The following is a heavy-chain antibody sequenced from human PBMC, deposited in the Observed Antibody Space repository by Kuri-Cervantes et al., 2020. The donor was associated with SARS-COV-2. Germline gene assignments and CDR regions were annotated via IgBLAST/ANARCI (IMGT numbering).Heavy chain of an antibody. CDR1: GFTFSSYA. CDR3: ARVRDEYSSSSPLDY. D-gene: IGHD6-6*01. Sequence: GEFLKISCAASGFTFSSYAMHWVRQAPGKGLEWVAVISYDGSNKYYADSVKGRLTISRDNSKNTLYLQMNSLRAEDTAVYYCARVRDEYSSSSPLDYWGQGTLVTVSS. CDR2: ISYDGSNK. J-gene: IGHJ4*02. V-gene: IGHV3-30-3*01.